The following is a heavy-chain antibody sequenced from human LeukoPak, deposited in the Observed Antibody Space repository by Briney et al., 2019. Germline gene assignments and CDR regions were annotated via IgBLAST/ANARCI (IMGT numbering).Heavy chain of an antibody. J-gene: IGHJ4*02. CDR3: ARDKGTSYLSSFDY. CDR1: GGSISSYY. D-gene: IGHD6-6*01. Sequence: SETLSLTCTVSGGSISSYYWSWIRQPAGEGLEWVGHIYSTGSTLYNPSLKTRVTLSVDRSKNQFSLSLNSVTAADTAVYYCARDKGTSYLSSFDYWGQGTLVTVSS. CDR2: IYSTGST. V-gene: IGHV4-4*07.